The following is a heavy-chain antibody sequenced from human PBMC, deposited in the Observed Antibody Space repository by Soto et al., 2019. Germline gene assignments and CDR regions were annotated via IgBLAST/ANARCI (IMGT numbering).Heavy chain of an antibody. CDR1: GFTFSSYD. J-gene: IGHJ2*01. CDR3: ARDHTTHCSSTSCPNWYFDL. CDR2: IGTAGDT. Sequence: EVQLVESGGGLVQPGGSLRLSCAASGFTFSSYDMHWVRQATGKGLEWVSAIGTAGDTYYPGSVKGRCTISRENAKNSLYLQMNSLRAGDTAVYYCARDHTTHCSSTSCPNWYFDLWGRGTLVTVSS. V-gene: IGHV3-13*01. D-gene: IGHD2-2*01.